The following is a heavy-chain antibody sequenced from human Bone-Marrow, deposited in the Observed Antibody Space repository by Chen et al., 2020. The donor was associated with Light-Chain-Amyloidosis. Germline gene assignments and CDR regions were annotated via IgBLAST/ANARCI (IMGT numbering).Heavy chain of an antibody. J-gene: IGHJ4*02. CDR3: TTDGRTGY. V-gene: IGHV3-15*01. Sequence: EVNLVESGGGLVKPGGSLRLSCAASGFTFSGAWMSWVRQAPGKGLEGLGRIKSGADGGTTDYAAPVQSRFSISRDDSKKTLYLQMSSLKIEDTAMYYCTTDGRTGYWGQGTLGTVSS. CDR2: IKSGADGGTT. CDR1: GFTFSGAW.